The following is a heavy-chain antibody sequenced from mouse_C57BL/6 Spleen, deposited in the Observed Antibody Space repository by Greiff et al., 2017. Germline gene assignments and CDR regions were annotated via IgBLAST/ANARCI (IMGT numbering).Heavy chain of an antibody. CDR3: ARRYSNPYYFDY. V-gene: IGHV1-81*01. J-gene: IGHJ2*01. CDR1: GYTFTSYG. CDR2: IYPRSGNT. D-gene: IGHD2-5*01. Sequence: VQLVESGAELARPGASVKLSCKASGYTFTSYGISWVKQRTGQGLEWIGEIYPRSGNTYYNEKFKGKATLTADKSSSTAYMELRSLTSEDSAVYFCARRYSNPYYFDYWGQGTTLTVSS.